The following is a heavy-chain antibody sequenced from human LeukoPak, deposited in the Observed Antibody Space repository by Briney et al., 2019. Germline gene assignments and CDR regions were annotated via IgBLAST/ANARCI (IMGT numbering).Heavy chain of an antibody. CDR2: VIPILGTP. CDR3: ARVERGGVLVV. V-gene: IGHV1-69*08. J-gene: IGHJ4*02. CDR1: GDTFNTYT. D-gene: IGHD3-16*01. Sequence: SVTVSCKASGDTFNTYTVTWVRQAPGQGLEWMGGVIPILGTPNYAQKFQGRVTITADKSTTTVSIDLRSLKSDDTAVYYCARVERGGVLVVWGPGTLVIVSS.